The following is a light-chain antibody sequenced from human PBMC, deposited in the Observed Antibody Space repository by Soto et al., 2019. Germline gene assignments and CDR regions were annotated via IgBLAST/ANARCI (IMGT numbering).Light chain of an antibody. CDR2: RAS. V-gene: IGKV4-1*01. J-gene: IGKJ4*01. CDR1: QSVLHSPNNRNY. Sequence: DIVMTQSPDSLAVSLGERATINCKSSQSVLHSPNNRNYLAWYQQKPGQPPKLLISRASTRESGVPDRISGSGSGTDFTLTISSLQAEDVAFYYCQQYYGPPHTFGGGTKVEIK. CDR3: QQYYGPPHT.